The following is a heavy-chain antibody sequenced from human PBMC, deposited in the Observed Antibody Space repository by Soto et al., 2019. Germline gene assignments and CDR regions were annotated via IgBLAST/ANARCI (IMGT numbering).Heavy chain of an antibody. CDR3: VRHAVTNPYNGLDV. V-gene: IGHV4-38-2*01. J-gene: IGHJ6*02. D-gene: IGHD1-20*01. CDR1: GDSISSGYY. Sequence: PSETLSLTCAVSGDSISSGYYWAWIRQPPGKGLEWIGSAYYGLNAYYNPSLRSRVSISLDMSNNQVSLELTSVAAADTAVYYCVRHAVTNPYNGLDVWGQGTTVTSP. CDR2: AYYGLNA.